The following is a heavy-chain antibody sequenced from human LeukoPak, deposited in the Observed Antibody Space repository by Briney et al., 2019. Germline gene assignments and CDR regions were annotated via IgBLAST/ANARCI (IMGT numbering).Heavy chain of an antibody. V-gene: IGHV3-30*04. CDR2: ISYDGSNK. CDR1: GFTFSSYA. Sequence: PGGSLTLSCAASGFTFSSYAMHWVRQAPGKGLEGVAVISYDGSNKYYADSVKGRFTISRDNSKNTLYLQMNSLRAEDTAVYYCARCPSGGVATITYFDYWGQGTLVTVSS. CDR3: ARCPSGGVATITYFDY. D-gene: IGHD5-12*01. J-gene: IGHJ4*02.